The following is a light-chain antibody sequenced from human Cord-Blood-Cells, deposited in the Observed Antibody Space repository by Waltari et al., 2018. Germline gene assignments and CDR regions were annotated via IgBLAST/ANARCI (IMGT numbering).Light chain of an antibody. V-gene: IGKV1-39*01. CDR2: AAS. CDR3: QQSYSTPIT. CDR1: QSISSY. Sequence: DIQMTQSPSSLSASVGDRVTITCRASQSISSYLNWYQHKPGQAPKLLIYAASSLQSGVPSRFSGSGSGTDVTLTISSLQPEDFATYYCQQSYSTPITFGPGTKVDI. J-gene: IGKJ3*01.